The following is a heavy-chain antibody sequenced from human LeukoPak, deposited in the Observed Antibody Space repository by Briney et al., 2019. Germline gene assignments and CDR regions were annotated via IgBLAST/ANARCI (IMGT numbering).Heavy chain of an antibody. J-gene: IGHJ4*02. Sequence: SVKGRFTISRDNAKNSLYLQMNSLRAEDTAMYYCARAPRAPTAGYWGQGTLVTVSS. D-gene: IGHD3-10*01. CDR3: ARAPRAPTAGY. V-gene: IGHV3-48*01.